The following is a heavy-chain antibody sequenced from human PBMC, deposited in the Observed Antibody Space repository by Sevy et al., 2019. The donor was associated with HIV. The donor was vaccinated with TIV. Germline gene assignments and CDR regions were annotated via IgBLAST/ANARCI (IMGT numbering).Heavy chain of an antibody. D-gene: IGHD5-18*01. CDR3: ARGGIQLWFY. J-gene: IGHJ4*02. V-gene: IGHV4-61*01. CDR1: GGSVSSGSYY. Sequence: SETLSLTCTVSGGSVSSGSYYWSWIRQPPGKGLEWIGYIYYSGSTNYNPSLKSRVTISVDTSKNQFSLKLSSVTAADTAVYYCARGGIQLWFYWGLGTLVTVSS. CDR2: IYYSGST.